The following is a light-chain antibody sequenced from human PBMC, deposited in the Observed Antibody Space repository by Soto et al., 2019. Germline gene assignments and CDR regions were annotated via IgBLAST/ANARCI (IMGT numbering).Light chain of an antibody. CDR2: GTS. J-gene: IGKJ1*01. V-gene: IGKV3-15*01. Sequence: EIVMTQSPATLAVSPGERATLSCRASQSVGSNLAWYQQKPGQAPRLLIYGTSTRATGVPARFSGSGSGTEFTPTISSLQSEDFAVYYCQKYNNWPRTFGQGTKVEIK. CDR3: QKYNNWPRT. CDR1: QSVGSN.